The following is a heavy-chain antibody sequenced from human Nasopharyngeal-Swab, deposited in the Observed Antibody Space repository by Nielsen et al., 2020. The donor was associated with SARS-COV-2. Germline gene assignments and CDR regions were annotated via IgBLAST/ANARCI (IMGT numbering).Heavy chain of an antibody. J-gene: IGHJ3*02. V-gene: IGHV3-11*01. Sequence: GESLKISCAAPGIIFRDHFMSWIRQAPGKGLEWVSYIGGSGRPMSYADSVKGRFTISRDNAKTLLYLQMSSLRADDTAIYYCAGGTRGTSFDIWGQGTMVTVSS. CDR2: IGGSGRPM. CDR3: AGGTRGTSFDI. CDR1: GIIFRDHF. D-gene: IGHD2-15*01.